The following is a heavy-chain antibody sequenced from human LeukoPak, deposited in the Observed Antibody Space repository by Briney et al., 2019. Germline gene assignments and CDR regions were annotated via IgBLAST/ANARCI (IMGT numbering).Heavy chain of an antibody. D-gene: IGHD3-10*01. Sequence: SETLSLTCTVSGGSISSYYWSWIRQPAGKGLEWIGRIYTSGSTNYNPSLKSRVTISVDTSKNQFSLKLSSVTAADTAVYYCARRSRITMVRGVIKGIWFDPWGQGTLVTVSS. CDR3: ARRSRITMVRGVIKGIWFDP. CDR1: GGSISSYY. V-gene: IGHV4-4*07. CDR2: IYTSGST. J-gene: IGHJ5*02.